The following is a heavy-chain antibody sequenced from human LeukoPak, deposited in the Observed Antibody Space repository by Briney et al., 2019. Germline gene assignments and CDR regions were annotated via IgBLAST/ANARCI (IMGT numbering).Heavy chain of an antibody. J-gene: IGHJ4*02. CDR2: IYYSGST. CDR3: ARHSSGWYYFDY. V-gene: IGHV4-39*01. Sequence: SETLSLTCTVSGGSISSSSYYWGWLRQPPGKGLEWIGSIYYSGSTYYNPSLKSRVTISVDTSKNQFSLKLSSVTAADTAVYYCARHSSGWYYFDYWGQGTLVTVSS. CDR1: GGSISSSSYY. D-gene: IGHD6-19*01.